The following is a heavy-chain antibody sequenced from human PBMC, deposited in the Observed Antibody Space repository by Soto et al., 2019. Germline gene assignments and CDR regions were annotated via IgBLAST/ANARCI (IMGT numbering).Heavy chain of an antibody. CDR1: GGKIIGAGGC. D-gene: IGHD5-12*01. CDR3: AAGGGLPRYY. J-gene: IGHJ4*02. V-gene: IGHV4-30-2*01. Sequence: PSVTMCVTRTVAGGKIIGAGGCWSWIRQPPGKGLEWIGYIYHSGGTYYDPSLKSRVTISVDRSKNQFSLKLSSVTAADTAVYYCAAGGGLPRYYWGQGTLVTVSS. CDR2: IYHSGGT.